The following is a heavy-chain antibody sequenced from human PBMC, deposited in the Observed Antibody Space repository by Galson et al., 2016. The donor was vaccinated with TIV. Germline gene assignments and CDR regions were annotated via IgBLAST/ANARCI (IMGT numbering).Heavy chain of an antibody. CDR2: IVGTGGTT. CDR1: GFTFSSYD. V-gene: IGHV3-23*01. D-gene: IGHD4-23*01. J-gene: IGHJ3*01. Sequence: SLKLSCAASGFTFSSYDMHWVRQAPGKGLEWVSGIVGTGGTTYYAHTVQGRFSISSDNSKNTLYLQMNSLRGEDTALYYCTRRKNYGGDAFDLWGQGTLVTVSS. CDR3: TRRKNYGGDAFDL.